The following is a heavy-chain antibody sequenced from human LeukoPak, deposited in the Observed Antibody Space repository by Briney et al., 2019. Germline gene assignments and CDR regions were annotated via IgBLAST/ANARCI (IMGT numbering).Heavy chain of an antibody. J-gene: IGHJ4*02. CDR2: IKQDGSEI. Sequence: GGSLRLSCAASGFTFNNYGMHWVRQAPGKGLEWVANIKQDGSEIYYVASVKGRFTISRDNTKNSLYLQMNSLRAEDTAVYYCARRYFDSWGQGTLVTVSP. CDR1: GFTFNNYG. V-gene: IGHV3-7*01. CDR3: ARRYFDS.